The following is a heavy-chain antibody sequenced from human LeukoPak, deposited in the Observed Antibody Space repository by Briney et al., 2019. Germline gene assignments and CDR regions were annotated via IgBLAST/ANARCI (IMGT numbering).Heavy chain of an antibody. D-gene: IGHD6-6*01. Sequence: GRSLRLSCAASGFTFSSYGMHWVRQAPGKGLEWVAVISYDGSNKYYADSVKGRFTISRDNSKNTLYLQMNSLRAEDTAVYYCAKDGRYSSSSEIDYWGQGTLVTVSS. CDR3: AKDGRYSSSSEIDY. V-gene: IGHV3-30*18. CDR2: ISYDGSNK. J-gene: IGHJ4*02. CDR1: GFTFSSYG.